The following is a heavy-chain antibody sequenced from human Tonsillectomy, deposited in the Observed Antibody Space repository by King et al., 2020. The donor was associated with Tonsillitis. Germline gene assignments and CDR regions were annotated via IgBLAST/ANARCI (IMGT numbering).Heavy chain of an antibody. CDR1: GFTFSSYS. CDR2: ISSSSYYI. J-gene: IGHJ6*02. D-gene: IGHD2-21*02. Sequence: EVQLVESGGGLVKPGGSLRLSCAASGFTFSSYSMNWVRQAPGKGLEWVSSISSSSYYIYYADSVKGRFTISRDNAKNSLYLQMNSLRVEDTAVYYCARDIPQHGYCGGDCYYYYGMDVWGQGTTVTVSS. CDR3: ARDIPQHGYCGGDCYYYYGMDV. V-gene: IGHV3-21*01.